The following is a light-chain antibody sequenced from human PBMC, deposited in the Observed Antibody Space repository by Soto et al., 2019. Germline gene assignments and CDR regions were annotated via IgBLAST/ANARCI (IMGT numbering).Light chain of an antibody. CDR2: DVN. CDR3: CSYAGGFSWV. J-gene: IGLJ3*02. Sequence: QSALTQPRSVSGSPGQSVTISCTGTSSDIGNYKSVSWYPQYLGEAPKLMIYDVNKRSSGVPDRFSGSKSVNTASLTISGLQPEDEADYYCCSYAGGFSWVFGGGTKLTVL. V-gene: IGLV2-11*01. CDR1: SSDIGNYKS.